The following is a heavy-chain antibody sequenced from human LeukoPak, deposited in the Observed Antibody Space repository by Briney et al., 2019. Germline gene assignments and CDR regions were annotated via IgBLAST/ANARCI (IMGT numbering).Heavy chain of an antibody. CDR1: GFTVSSNY. V-gene: IGHV4-59*02. D-gene: IGHD5-18*01. CDR2: IYYSGST. J-gene: IGHJ4*02. Sequence: PGGSLRLSCAASGFTVSSNYMSWVRQPPGKGLEWVGCIYYSGSTYYNPSLKNRFTISVDTSKNQFSLKLRSVTAADTAVYYCARDYQGGYGDKTVDYWGQGTLVTVSS. CDR3: ARDYQGGYGDKTVDY.